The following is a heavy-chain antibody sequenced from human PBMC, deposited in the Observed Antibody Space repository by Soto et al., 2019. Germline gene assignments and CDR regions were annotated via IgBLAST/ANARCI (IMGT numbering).Heavy chain of an antibody. D-gene: IGHD3-10*01. CDR1: GGTFSSYA. V-gene: IGHV1-69*13. CDR2: IIPIFGTA. Sequence: ASVKVSYKASGGTFSSYAISWVRQAPGQGLEWMGGIIPIFGTANYAQKFQGRVTITADESTSTAYMELSSLRSEDTAVYYCARRSDYYGSGTQRYYYGMDVWGQGTTVTVSS. CDR3: ARRSDYYGSGTQRYYYGMDV. J-gene: IGHJ6*02.